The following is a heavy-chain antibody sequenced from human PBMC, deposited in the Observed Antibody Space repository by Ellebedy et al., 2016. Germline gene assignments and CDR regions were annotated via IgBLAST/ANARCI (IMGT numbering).Heavy chain of an antibody. J-gene: IGHJ4*02. V-gene: IGHV3-7*01. CDR2: IKQDGSEK. D-gene: IGHD2-15*01. CDR3: ARELNGGPDY. Sequence: GGSLRLSCAASGFTFSRFYMAWVRQAPGKGLEWVANIKQDGSEKYYLDSVKGRFTISKDNAKNSLYLQMNNLRAEDTALYYCARELNGGPDYWGQGTLVTVSS. CDR1: GFTFSRFY.